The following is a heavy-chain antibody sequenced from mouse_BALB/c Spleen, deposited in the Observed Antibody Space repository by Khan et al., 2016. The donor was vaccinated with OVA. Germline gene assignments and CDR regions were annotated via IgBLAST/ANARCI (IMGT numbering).Heavy chain of an antibody. CDR2: IDPATGNI. Sequence: VQLQQPGAELVKPGASVKLSCTASGFNIKDTYMHWVKQRPEQGLEWIGRIDPATGNIKYDPKFQGKATITADTSSNTAFLHLSSLTSEDTAVYYWARTEIHSYAASTMDYGGQGTSVTVSS. CDR3: ARTEIHSYAASTMDY. V-gene: IGHV14-3*02. D-gene: IGHD1-2*01. J-gene: IGHJ4*01. CDR1: GFNIKDTY.